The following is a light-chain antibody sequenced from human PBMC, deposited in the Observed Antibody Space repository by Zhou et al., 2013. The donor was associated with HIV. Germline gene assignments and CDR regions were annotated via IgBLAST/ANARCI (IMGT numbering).Light chain of an antibody. CDR1: QAIRND. CDR3: LQHNSYPRT. Sequence: AIQMTQSPSSLSASVGERVTITCRASQAIRNDLAWYQQKPGKAPELLIYAASTVQSGVPSRFSGSGSGTDFTLTISSLQPEDVATYYCLQHNSYPRTFGQGTKVEIK. V-gene: IGKV1-6*01. CDR2: AAS. J-gene: IGKJ1*01.